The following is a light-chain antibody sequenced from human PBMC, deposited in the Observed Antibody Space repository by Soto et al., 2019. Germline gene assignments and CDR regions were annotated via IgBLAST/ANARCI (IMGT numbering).Light chain of an antibody. CDR1: QSVSSN. CDR2: GAS. Sequence: EIVITQSPSTLSVSPGERATLSCRASQSVSSNLAWYQQKPGQAPRLLIYGASTRATGIPARFSGSGSGTEFTLTISSLQSEDFAVYYRQQYNNWPQTFGQGTKVDIK. J-gene: IGKJ1*01. V-gene: IGKV3-15*01. CDR3: QQYNNWPQT.